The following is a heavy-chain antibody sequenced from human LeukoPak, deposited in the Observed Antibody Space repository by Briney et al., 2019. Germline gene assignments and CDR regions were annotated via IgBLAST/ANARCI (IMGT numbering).Heavy chain of an antibody. CDR3: ARGWVTISDY. CDR2: ISSNGGST. J-gene: IGHJ4*02. Sequence: GGSLRLSCSASGFTFSRYAMHWVRQAPGKGLEYVSAISSNGGSTYYADSVKGRFTISRDNAKNTLYLQMNSLRGEDTAVYYCARGWVTISDYWGQGTLVTVSS. D-gene: IGHD4-23*01. CDR1: GFTFSRYA. V-gene: IGHV3-64*04.